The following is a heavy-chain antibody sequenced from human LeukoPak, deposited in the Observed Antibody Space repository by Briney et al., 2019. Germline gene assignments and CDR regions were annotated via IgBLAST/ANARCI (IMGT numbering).Heavy chain of an antibody. CDR1: GFYFANYA. J-gene: IGHJ2*01. V-gene: IGHV3-23*01. CDR2: TVGGGSPNT. Sequence: GGSLRLSCAASGFYFANYAMSWVRQAPGKGLEWVSATVGGGSPNTYHADSVKGRFTISRDNAKNSLYLQMNSLRAEDTAVYYCAGIDTTGYTPREWDYWYFDLWGRGTLVTVSS. D-gene: IGHD1-1*01. CDR3: AGIDTTGYTPREWDYWYFDL.